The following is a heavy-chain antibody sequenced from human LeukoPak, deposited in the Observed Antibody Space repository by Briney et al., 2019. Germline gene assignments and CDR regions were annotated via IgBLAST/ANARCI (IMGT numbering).Heavy chain of an antibody. CDR3: ARDYDFWSGYYSPTRGYFGY. CDR1: GFTFSGSG. J-gene: IGHJ4*02. D-gene: IGHD3-3*01. V-gene: IGHV3-30*02. CDR2: IRYDGSNK. Sequence: PGGSLRLSCAASGFTFSGSGMHWVRQAPGKGLEWVTFIRYDGSNKYYTDSVKGRFTISRDNSKNTLYLQMDSLRAEDTAVYHCARDYDFWSGYYSPTRGYFGYWGQGTLVTVSS.